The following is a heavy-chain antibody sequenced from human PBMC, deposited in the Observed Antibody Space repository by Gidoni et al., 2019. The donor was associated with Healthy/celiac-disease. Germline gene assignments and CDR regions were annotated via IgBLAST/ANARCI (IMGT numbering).Heavy chain of an antibody. Sequence: QVQLQQSGPGLVKPSQTLALTCAISGDSVPSNSAAWNWIRQSPSRGLEWLGRTYYRSKWYNDYAVSVKSRITINPDTSKNQFSLQLNSVTPEDTAVYYCARGGALADRGYYYMDVWGKGTTVTVSS. CDR2: TYYRSKWYN. CDR3: ARGGALADRGYYYMDV. V-gene: IGHV6-1*01. J-gene: IGHJ6*03. CDR1: GDSVPSNSAA. D-gene: IGHD1-1*01.